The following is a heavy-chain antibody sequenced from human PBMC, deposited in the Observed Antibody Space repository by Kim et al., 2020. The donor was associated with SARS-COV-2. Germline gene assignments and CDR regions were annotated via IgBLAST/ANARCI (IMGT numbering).Heavy chain of an antibody. Sequence: SETLSLTCGVHGASFSGFFWGWIRQPPGKVLEWIGEINHSGTTNYNPSLKKRVILSLDRSMKQFSLRLDSVTAADTALYYCVRYSSNYYGTGYYYGMD. V-gene: IGHV4-34*01. CDR1: GASFSGFF. CDR3: VRYSSNYYGTGYYYGMD. J-gene: IGHJ6*01. D-gene: IGHD4-4*01. CDR2: INHSGTT.